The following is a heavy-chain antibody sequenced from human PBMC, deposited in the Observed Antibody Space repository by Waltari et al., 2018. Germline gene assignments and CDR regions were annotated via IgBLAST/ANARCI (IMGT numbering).Heavy chain of an antibody. J-gene: IGHJ5*02. Sequence: EVQLLESGGGLVQPGGSLRLSCVASGFAFGSYAMTWVRQAPGKGLDWVSAISASGGTTDYADSVKGRVTISRDNSKSTLYLQMSGLRAEDTAVYYCVKDLYNDISAFYYSWGQGTLVTVSS. CDR2: ISASGGTT. V-gene: IGHV3-23*01. D-gene: IGHD3-22*01. CDR1: GFAFGSYA. CDR3: VKDLYNDISAFYYS.